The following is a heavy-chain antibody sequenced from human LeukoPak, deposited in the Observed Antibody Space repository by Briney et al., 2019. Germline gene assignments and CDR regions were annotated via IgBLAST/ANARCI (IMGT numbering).Heavy chain of an antibody. CDR2: MNPNSGNT. J-gene: IGHJ6*03. D-gene: IGHD6-13*01. V-gene: IGHV1-8*03. Sequence: ASVKVSCKASGYTFTGYYMHWVRQAPGQGLEWMGWMNPNSGNTGYAQKFQGRVTITRNTSISTAYMELSSLRSEDTAVYYCARYSSSSWYGHYYYYMDVWGKGTTVTVSS. CDR1: GYTFTGYY. CDR3: ARYSSSSWYGHYYYYMDV.